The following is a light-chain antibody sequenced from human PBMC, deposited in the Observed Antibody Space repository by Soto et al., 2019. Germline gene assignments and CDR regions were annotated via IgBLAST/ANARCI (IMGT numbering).Light chain of an antibody. V-gene: IGLV1-40*01. J-gene: IGLJ2*01. CDR3: QSYDSSLSGSKVV. CDR2: GNR. CDR1: SSNIGAGYD. Sequence: QSVLTQPPSVSGAPGQRVTISCTGSSSNIGAGYDVHWYQQLPGTAPKLVIYGNRNRPSGVPDRFSGSKSGTSASLAITGLQAEDEADYYCQSYDSSLSGSKVVFGGGTKLT.